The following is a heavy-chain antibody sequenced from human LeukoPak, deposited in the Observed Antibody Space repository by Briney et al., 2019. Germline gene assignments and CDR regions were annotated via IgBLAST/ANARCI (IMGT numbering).Heavy chain of an antibody. Sequence: PGGSLRLSCAASGFTFSDYYMSWIRQAPGKGLDWVSYISSSCSYTNYADSVKGRFTITRDNAKKSLYLQMNRLSAEDTAVYYCARERAYCSSTSCLGGSGWFDPWGRGTMVTVPS. V-gene: IGHV3-11*05. CDR3: ARERAYCSSTSCLGGSGWFDP. D-gene: IGHD2-2*01. CDR1: GFTFSDYY. CDR2: ISSSCSYT. J-gene: IGHJ5*02.